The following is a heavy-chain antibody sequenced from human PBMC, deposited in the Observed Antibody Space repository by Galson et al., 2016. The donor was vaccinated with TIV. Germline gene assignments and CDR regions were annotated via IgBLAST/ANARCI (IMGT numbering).Heavy chain of an antibody. Sequence: SLRLSCAGSGFTFNTYGMHWVRQAPGKGLEWVAVISNAGSNKYYADSVKGRFTISRDNSKNTQYLQMNSLTTEDTAVYYCAKVGISGYYPPSPTFFDFWGQGTLVTVSS. V-gene: IGHV3-30*18. CDR1: GFTFNTYG. D-gene: IGHD3-22*01. J-gene: IGHJ4*02. CDR3: AKVGISGYYPPSPTFFDF. CDR2: ISNAGSNK.